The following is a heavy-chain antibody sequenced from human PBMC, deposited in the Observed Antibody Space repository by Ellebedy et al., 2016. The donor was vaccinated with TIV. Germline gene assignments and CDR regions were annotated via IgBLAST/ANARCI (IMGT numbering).Heavy chain of an antibody. CDR1: GCSISSGGYY. CDR2: IYYSGST. D-gene: IGHD1-1*01. CDR3: ARAKVSWIDI. J-gene: IGHJ3*02. V-gene: IGHV4-31*03. Sequence: SETLSLXXTVSGCSISSGGYYWSWIRQHPGKGLEWIGYIYYSGSTYYNPSLKSRVTISVDTSKNQFSLKLSSVTAADTAVYYCARAKVSWIDIWGQGTMVTVSS.